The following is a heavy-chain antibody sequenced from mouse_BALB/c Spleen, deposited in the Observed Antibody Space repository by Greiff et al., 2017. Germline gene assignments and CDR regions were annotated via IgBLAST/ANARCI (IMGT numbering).Heavy chain of an antibody. CDR2: IDPENGDT. J-gene: IGHJ3*01. D-gene: IGHD1-2*01. V-gene: IGHV14-4*02. CDR3: ARRYYGYSAWFAY. Sequence: EVKVVESGAELVRSGASVKLSCTASGFNIKDYYMHWVKQRPEQGLEWIGWIDPENGDTEYAPKFQGKATMTADTSSNTAYLQLSSLTSEDTAVYYCARRYYGYSAWFAYWGQGTLVTVSA. CDR1: GFNIKDYY.